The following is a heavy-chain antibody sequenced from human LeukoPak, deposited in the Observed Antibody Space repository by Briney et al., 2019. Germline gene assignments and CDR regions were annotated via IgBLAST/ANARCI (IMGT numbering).Heavy chain of an antibody. D-gene: IGHD1-1*01. V-gene: IGHV3-23*01. J-gene: IGHJ4*02. Sequence: GGSLRLSRAACGFTLRRYYMTWVRQAPGKALEWVSGISGSGGSTSYADSVKGRFNIHRDNSKHKLLVQMNGLRVGATAVFFCAKNWRYLAVTGCDFWRQGTLITGPS. CDR3: AKNWRYLAVTGCDF. CDR1: GFTLRRYY. CDR2: ISGSGGST.